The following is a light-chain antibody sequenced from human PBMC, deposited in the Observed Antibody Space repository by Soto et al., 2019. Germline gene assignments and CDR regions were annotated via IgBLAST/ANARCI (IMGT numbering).Light chain of an antibody. J-gene: IGLJ7*01. Sequence: QSALTQPRSVSGSPGQSVTISCTGTSSDVGDYNYVSWYQQYPGKAPKLLIYDVSNRPSGVPDRFSGSKSGNTASLTISGLQAEDEADYYCWSFEGGYNFRVFGAGTQLTVL. CDR1: SSDVGDYNY. V-gene: IGLV2-11*01. CDR3: WSFEGGYNFRV. CDR2: DVS.